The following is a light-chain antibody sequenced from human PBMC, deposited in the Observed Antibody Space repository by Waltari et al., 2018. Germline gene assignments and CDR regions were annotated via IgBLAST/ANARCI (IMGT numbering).Light chain of an antibody. CDR1: QNLLYSSNNKNF. CDR2: WSS. CDR3: QQYYSSPPT. J-gene: IGKJ1*01. Sequence: DIVMTQSPDSLAVSLGERATINCKSSQNLLYSSNNKNFLGWYQLKPGQPPKLLMYWSSTRESGVPDRFSGSGSVTDFTLTISSLQAEDVAVYYCQQYYSSPPTFGQGTRVEI. V-gene: IGKV4-1*01.